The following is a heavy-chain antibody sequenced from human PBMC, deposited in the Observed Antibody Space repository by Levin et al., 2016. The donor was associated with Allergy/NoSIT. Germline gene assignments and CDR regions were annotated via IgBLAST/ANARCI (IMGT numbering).Heavy chain of an antibody. J-gene: IGHJ6*02. CDR1: GFSFDDYA. V-gene: IGHV3-9*01. Sequence: GGSLRLSCAASGFSFDDYAMHWVRQVPGKGLEWVSGISWNGDDKIYADSVRGRVTISRDNAKNSLYLEMDSLRVEDTALYFCAKERTLYVGYSALDVWGQGTTVTVSS. D-gene: IGHD2-21*01. CDR3: AKERTLYVGYSALDV. CDR2: ISWNGDDK.